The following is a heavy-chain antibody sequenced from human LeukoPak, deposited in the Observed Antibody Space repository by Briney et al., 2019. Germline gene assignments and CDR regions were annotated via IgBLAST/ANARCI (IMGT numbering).Heavy chain of an antibody. V-gene: IGHV1-46*01. D-gene: IGHD1-7*01. J-gene: IGHJ3*02. CDR3: ARDYGSITGTTGSLIDAFDI. CDR2: FNPSGGST. Sequence: ASVKVSCKASGYTFTSYYMHWVRQAPGQGLEWMGIFNPSGGSTSYAQKFQGRVTMTRDTSTSTVYMELSSLRSEDTAVYYCARDYGSITGTTGSLIDAFDIWGQGTMVTVSS. CDR1: GYTFTSYY.